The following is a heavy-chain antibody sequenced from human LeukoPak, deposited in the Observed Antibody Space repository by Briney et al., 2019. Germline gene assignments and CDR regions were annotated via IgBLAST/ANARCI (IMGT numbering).Heavy chain of an antibody. CDR3: ARQPNAYCGGDCYFPYFDY. V-gene: IGHV5-51*01. Sequence: PGESLKISCKGSGYSFTRYWIGWVRQMPGKGLEWMGIIYPGDFDIRYSPSFQGQVTISADKSISAAYLQWGSLKASDTAMYYCARQPNAYCGGDCYFPYFDYWGQGILVTVSS. D-gene: IGHD2-21*02. CDR2: IYPGDFDI. J-gene: IGHJ4*02. CDR1: GYSFTRYW.